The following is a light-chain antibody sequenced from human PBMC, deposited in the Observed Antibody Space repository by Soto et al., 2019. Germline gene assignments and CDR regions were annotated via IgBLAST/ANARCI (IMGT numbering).Light chain of an antibody. V-gene: IGKV4-1*01. Sequence: DIVLTQSPDSLAVSLVERATLDYKSSQTVXYSSNDKSYLAWYLQSPGQPPTLLINWASTRQSGVPARFRGSGSGTEFTLTITDLQAEDLAVYYCQQFHTIPWTFGQGTKVDIK. CDR1: QTVXYSSNDKSY. J-gene: IGKJ1*01. CDR2: WAS. CDR3: QQFHTIPWT.